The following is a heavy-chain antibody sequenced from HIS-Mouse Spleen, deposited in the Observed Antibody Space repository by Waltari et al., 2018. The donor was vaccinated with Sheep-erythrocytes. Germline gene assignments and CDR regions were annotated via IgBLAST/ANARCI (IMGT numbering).Heavy chain of an antibody. CDR1: GFTFDDYA. V-gene: IGHV3-9*01. J-gene: IGHJ6*02. CDR3: AKDIGTGLSYGMDV. CDR2: ISWNSGSI. Sequence: EVQLVESGGGLAQPGRSLRLSCAASGFTFDDYAMHWVRQAPGKGLEWVSGISWNSGSIGYADSVKGRFTISRDNAKNSLYLQMNSLRAEDTALYYCAKDIGTGLSYGMDVWGQGP. D-gene: IGHD1-1*01.